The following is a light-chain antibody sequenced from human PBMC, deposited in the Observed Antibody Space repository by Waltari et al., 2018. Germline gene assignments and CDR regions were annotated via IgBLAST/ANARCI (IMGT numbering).Light chain of an antibody. Sequence: EIVLTQSPGTLSLSPGERATLPCRASQRVNNNYLAWYQQKPGQAPRLLIYGASSRATGIPDRFSGSGSGTDFTLTISRLEPEDFAVYYCHQYGSSPTFGQGTKVEIK. J-gene: IGKJ1*01. V-gene: IGKV3-20*01. CDR3: HQYGSSPT. CDR2: GAS. CDR1: QRVNNNY.